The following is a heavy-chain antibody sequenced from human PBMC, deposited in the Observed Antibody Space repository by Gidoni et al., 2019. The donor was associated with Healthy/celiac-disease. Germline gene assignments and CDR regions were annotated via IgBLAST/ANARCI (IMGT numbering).Heavy chain of an antibody. J-gene: IGHJ6*02. CDR3: ARVVMVRGVITRAAWGMDV. D-gene: IGHD3-10*01. V-gene: IGHV4-31*03. CDR1: GGSISSGGYY. Sequence: QVQLQESGPGLVKPSQPLSLTCTVSGGSISSGGYYWSWIRQHPGKGLEWIGYIYYSGSTYYNPSLKSRVTISVDTSKNQFSLKLSSVTAADTAVYYCARVVMVRGVITRAAWGMDVWGQGTTVTVSS. CDR2: IYYSGST.